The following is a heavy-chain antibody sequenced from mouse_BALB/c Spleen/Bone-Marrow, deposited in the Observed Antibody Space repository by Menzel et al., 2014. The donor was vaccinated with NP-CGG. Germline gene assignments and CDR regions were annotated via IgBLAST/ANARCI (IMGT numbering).Heavy chain of an antibody. Sequence: EVKLVESGPSLVKPSQTLSLTCSVTGDSITSGYWNWIRKFPGNKLEYMGYISYSGSTYYNPSLKSRISITRDTSKNXYYLQLNSVTTEDTATYYRARGGGNSYNYAMDYWGQGTSVTVSS. J-gene: IGHJ4*01. V-gene: IGHV3-8*02. CDR3: ARGGGNSYNYAMDY. CDR1: GDSITSGY. D-gene: IGHD1-1*01. CDR2: ISYSGST.